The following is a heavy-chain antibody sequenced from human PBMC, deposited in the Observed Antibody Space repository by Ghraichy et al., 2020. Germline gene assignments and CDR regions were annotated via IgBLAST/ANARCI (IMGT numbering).Heavy chain of an antibody. Sequence: GESLRLSCAASGFTFSSYSMNWVRQAPGKGLEWVSYISSSSTIYYADSVKGRFTISRDNAKNSLYLQMNSLRDEDTAVYYCARAGYCSSTSCHYYYYGMDVWGQGTTVTVSS. CDR3: ARAGYCSSTSCHYYYYGMDV. CDR1: GFTFSSYS. CDR2: ISSSSTI. V-gene: IGHV3-48*02. D-gene: IGHD2-2*01. J-gene: IGHJ6*02.